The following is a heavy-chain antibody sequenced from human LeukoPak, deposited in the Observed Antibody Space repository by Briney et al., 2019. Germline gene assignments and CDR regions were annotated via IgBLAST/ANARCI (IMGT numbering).Heavy chain of an antibody. CDR1: GGTFSSHT. J-gene: IGHJ4*02. Sequence: SVKVSCKASGGTFSSHTISWVRQAPGQGLEWMGRIIPILGIANYAQKFQGRVTITADKSTSTAYMELSSLRSEDTAVYYCARSWIQLWSPFDYWGQGTLVTVSS. D-gene: IGHD5-18*01. CDR2: IIPILGIA. CDR3: ARSWIQLWSPFDY. V-gene: IGHV1-69*02.